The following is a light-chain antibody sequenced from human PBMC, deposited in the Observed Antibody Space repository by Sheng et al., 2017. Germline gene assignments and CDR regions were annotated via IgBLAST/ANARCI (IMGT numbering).Light chain of an antibody. CDR1: QSVGSN. Sequence: EIVLTQSPATLSVSPGERATLSCGASQSVGSNLAWYQQKPGQGPRLLIHGASTRATGIPARFSGSGSGTDFTLTISSLEPEDFAVYYCQQRSNWPLTFGGGTKVEIK. V-gene: IGKV3-11*01. CDR2: GAS. J-gene: IGKJ4*01. CDR3: QQRSNWPLT.